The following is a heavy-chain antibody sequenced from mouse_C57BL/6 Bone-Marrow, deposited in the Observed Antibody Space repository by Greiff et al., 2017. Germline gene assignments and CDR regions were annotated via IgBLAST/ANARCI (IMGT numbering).Heavy chain of an antibody. CDR2: IHPSDSDT. J-gene: IGHJ2*01. CDR1: GYTFTSYW. V-gene: IGHV1-74*01. CDR3: AIGLNYYGLDY. Sequence: QVQLKQPGAELVKPGASVKVSCKASGYTFTSYWMHWVKQRPGQGLEWIGRIHPSDSDTNYNQKFKGKATLTVDKSSSTAYMQLSSLTSEDSAVYYCAIGLNYYGLDYWGQGTTLTVSS. D-gene: IGHD1-1*01.